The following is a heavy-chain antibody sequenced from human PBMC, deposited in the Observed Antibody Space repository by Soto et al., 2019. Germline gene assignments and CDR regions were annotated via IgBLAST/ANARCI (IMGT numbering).Heavy chain of an antibody. D-gene: IGHD6-25*01. Sequence: SETLSLTCAASGGSISSGGYSWSWIRQPPGKGLEWIGYIYHSGSTNYNPSLKSRVTISVDTSKNQFSLKLTSVTAADTAVYYCARMAASGRPLFDYWGQGTLVTVSS. CDR3: ARMAASGRPLFDY. V-gene: IGHV4-30-2*01. CDR1: GGSISSGGYS. CDR2: IYHSGST. J-gene: IGHJ4*02.